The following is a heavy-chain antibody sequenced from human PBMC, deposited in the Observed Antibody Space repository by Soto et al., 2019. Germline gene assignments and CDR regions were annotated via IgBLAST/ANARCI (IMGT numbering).Heavy chain of an antibody. Sequence: EEQLVESGGGLVQPGGSLRVSCAASGFSFRSYAMNWVRQAPGTGLGWVSYISVGSGSIFYADSVKGRFTISRDDAKNSLYLQMNTLRGEDTAVYYCVRDDRWAFDIWGQGTMVTVSS. CDR3: VRDDRWAFDI. J-gene: IGHJ3*02. V-gene: IGHV3-48*01. CDR1: GFSFRSYA. CDR2: ISVGSGSI. D-gene: IGHD3-22*01.